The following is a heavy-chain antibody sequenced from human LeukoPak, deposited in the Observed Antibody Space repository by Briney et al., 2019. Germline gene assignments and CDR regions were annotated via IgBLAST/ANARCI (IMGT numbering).Heavy chain of an antibody. Sequence: GESLKTSCKGSGYSFTSYWIGWVRQMPGKGLEWMGIIYPGDSDTRYSPSFQGQVTISADKSISTAYLQWSSLKASDTAMYYCARLPMGYDSSGYNYYFDYWGQGTLVTVSS. CDR3: ARLPMGYDSSGYNYYFDY. CDR1: GYSFTSYW. CDR2: IYPGDSDT. V-gene: IGHV5-51*01. J-gene: IGHJ4*02. D-gene: IGHD3-22*01.